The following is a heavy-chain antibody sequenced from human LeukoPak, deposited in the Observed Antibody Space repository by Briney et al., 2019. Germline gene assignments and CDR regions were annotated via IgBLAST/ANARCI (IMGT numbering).Heavy chain of an antibody. CDR1: GGSISSYY. CDR2: IYYSGST. V-gene: IGHV4-59*01. CDR3: ASGLGELNWFDP. D-gene: IGHD3-10*01. Sequence: PSGTLSLTCTVSGGSISSYYWSWIRQPPGKGLEWIGYIYYSGSTNYNPSLKSRVTISVDTSKNQFSLKLSSVTAADTAVYYCASGLGELNWFDPWGQGTLVTVSS. J-gene: IGHJ5*02.